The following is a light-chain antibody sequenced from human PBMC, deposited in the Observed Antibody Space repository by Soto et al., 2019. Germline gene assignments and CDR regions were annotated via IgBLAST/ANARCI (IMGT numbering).Light chain of an antibody. Sequence: DIKLTQSPSFLSASVGDRVTITCRASQGINSYLAWYQQKPGKAPKLLIYAASTLQSGVPSRFSGSGSGTEFTLTISSLQPEDFATYYCQQLNSYPFMYTFGQGTKLEIK. CDR2: AAS. V-gene: IGKV1-9*01. CDR1: QGINSY. J-gene: IGKJ2*01. CDR3: QQLNSYPFMYT.